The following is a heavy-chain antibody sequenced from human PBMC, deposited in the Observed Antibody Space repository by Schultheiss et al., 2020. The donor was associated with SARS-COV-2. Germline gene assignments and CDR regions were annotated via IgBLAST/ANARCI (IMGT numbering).Heavy chain of an antibody. Sequence: ASVKVSCKASGYTFTGYYMHWVRQAPGQGLEWMGWINPNSGGTNYAQKFQGRITMARDTSISTAYMELTSLTSDDTAVYYCARGVTPRYNGDPHYWGQGTLVTVSS. J-gene: IGHJ4*02. CDR2: INPNSGGT. CDR3: ARGVTPRYNGDPHY. CDR1: GYTFTGYY. V-gene: IGHV1-2*02. D-gene: IGHD4-17*01.